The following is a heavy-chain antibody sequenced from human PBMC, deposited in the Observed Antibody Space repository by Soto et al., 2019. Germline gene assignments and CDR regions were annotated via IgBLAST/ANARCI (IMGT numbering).Heavy chain of an antibody. D-gene: IGHD3-10*01. V-gene: IGHV3-23*01. Sequence: EVQLLESGGGLVQPGGSLRLSCAASGFTFSSYAMSWVRQAPGKGLEWVSAISGSGGSTYYADSVKGRFTISRDNSKNTLYLQMNGLRAKNTAVYYCAKDRVTMVRGAPAAFDYWGQGTLVTVSS. CDR3: AKDRVTMVRGAPAAFDY. J-gene: IGHJ4*02. CDR1: GFTFSSYA. CDR2: ISGSGGST.